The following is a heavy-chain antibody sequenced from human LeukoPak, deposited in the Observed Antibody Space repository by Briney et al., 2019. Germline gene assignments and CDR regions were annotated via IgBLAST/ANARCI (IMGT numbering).Heavy chain of an antibody. J-gene: IGHJ4*02. V-gene: IGHV3-23*01. D-gene: IGHD5-12*01. Sequence: SGGSLRLSCAASGFSFSSYPISWVRQAPGKGLVWISTVSGDGTATYYEDSVKGRFTISRDNAKSTLYLQMNSLRAEDTAVYYCARYQQTGYESDYWGQGTLVTVSS. CDR2: VSGDGTAT. CDR3: ARYQQTGYESDY. CDR1: GFSFSSYP.